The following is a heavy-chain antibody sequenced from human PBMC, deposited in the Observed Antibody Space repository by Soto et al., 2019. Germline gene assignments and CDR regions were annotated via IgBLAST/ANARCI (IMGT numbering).Heavy chain of an antibody. CDR1: GGTFSSYA. D-gene: IGHD2-2*01. CDR3: ASIWDIVVVPAAPKLYYYYYGMDV. V-gene: IGHV1-69*13. Sequence: SVKVSCKSSGGTFSSYAISWVRQAPGQGLEWMGGIIPIFGTANYAQKFQGRVTITADESTSTAYMELSSLRSEDTAVYYCASIWDIVVVPAAPKLYYYYYGMDVWGEGTTVTVSS. J-gene: IGHJ6*04. CDR2: IIPIFGTA.